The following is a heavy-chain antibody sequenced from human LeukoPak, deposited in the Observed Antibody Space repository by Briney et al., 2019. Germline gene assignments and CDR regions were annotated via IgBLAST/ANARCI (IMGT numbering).Heavy chain of an antibody. J-gene: IGHJ3*02. Sequence: GGSLRLSCAASGFTFSDYYMSWIRQAPGKGLERVSYISSSGSTIYYADSAKGRFTISRDNAKNSLYLQMNSLRAEDTAVYYCARDSSSRFDAFDIWGQGTMVTVSS. D-gene: IGHD6-13*01. V-gene: IGHV3-11*01. CDR2: ISSSGSTI. CDR1: GFTFSDYY. CDR3: ARDSSSRFDAFDI.